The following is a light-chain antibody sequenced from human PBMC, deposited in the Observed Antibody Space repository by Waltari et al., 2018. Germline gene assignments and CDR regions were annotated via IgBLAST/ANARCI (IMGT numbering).Light chain of an antibody. Sequence: QTAVTQEPSLSVSPGGTVTPTCALSSGSVSSTSYASWYQQTPGQAPRTLVYKINNRSSGVPDRFSGSMLGNKAALTITGAQAEDESDYYCVLYMGSGIWVFGGGTKLTVL. J-gene: IGLJ3*02. V-gene: IGLV8-61*01. CDR2: KIN. CDR3: VLYMGSGIWV. CDR1: SGSVSSTSY.